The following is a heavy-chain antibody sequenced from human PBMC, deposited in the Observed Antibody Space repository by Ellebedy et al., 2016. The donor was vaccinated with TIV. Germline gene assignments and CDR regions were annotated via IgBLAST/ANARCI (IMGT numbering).Heavy chain of an antibody. D-gene: IGHD1-26*01. CDR1: GGTFSSYA. V-gene: IGHV1-69*13. CDR3: ARDSVGATGYFDY. Sequence: SVKVSXXASGGTFSSYAISWVRQAPGQGLEWMGGIIPIFGTANYAQKFQGRVTITADESTSTAYIELSSLRSEDTAVYYCARDSVGATGYFDYWGQGTLVTVSS. J-gene: IGHJ4*02. CDR2: IIPIFGTA.